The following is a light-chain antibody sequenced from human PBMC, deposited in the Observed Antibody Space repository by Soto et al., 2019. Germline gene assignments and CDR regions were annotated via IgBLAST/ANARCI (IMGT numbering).Light chain of an antibody. CDR1: QSISTW. V-gene: IGKV1-5*01. Sequence: DIQMTPSPSTLSASVGDRVTITCRASQSISTWLAWYQQKPGKAPKLLIYDASSLESGVPSRFSGSGSGTEFTLTISSLQPEDFATYYCQHYNSYSEAFGQGTKVDIK. CDR2: DAS. J-gene: IGKJ1*01. CDR3: QHYNSYSEA.